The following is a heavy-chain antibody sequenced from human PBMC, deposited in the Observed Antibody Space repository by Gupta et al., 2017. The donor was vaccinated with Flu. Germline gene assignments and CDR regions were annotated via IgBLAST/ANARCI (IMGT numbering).Heavy chain of an antibody. Sequence: QVQLVQSGAEVKKPGSSVKVSCQASGVTFSDYALTWVRRAPGQGLEWMGGIIPVFGPTKYAQKFQGRVTITADESTNTAYLELSSLRSEDTAVYYCARKGGGHCSGGTCYSFDYWGQGTLVTVSS. CDR3: ARKGGGHCSGGTCYSFDY. CDR2: IIPVFGPT. CDR1: GVTFSDYA. J-gene: IGHJ4*02. V-gene: IGHV1-69*12. D-gene: IGHD2-15*01.